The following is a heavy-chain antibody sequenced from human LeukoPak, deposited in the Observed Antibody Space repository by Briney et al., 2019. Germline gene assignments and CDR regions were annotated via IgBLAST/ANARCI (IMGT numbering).Heavy chain of an antibody. Sequence: GGSPRLSCAASGFSISGYGIHWARQAPGKGLEWPATVQWDGYNKYYANSVKGRFTVSRDTSKNTVYLQMDSLRSEDTAVYYCARREAVGAMSDFDDWGQGTLVTVSS. V-gene: IGHV3-30*02. J-gene: IGHJ4*02. CDR1: GFSISGYG. CDR3: ARREAVGAMSDFDD. D-gene: IGHD1-26*01. CDR2: VQWDGYNK.